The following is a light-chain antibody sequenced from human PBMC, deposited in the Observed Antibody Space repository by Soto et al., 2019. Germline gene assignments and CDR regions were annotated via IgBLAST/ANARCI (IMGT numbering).Light chain of an antibody. CDR3: QSYDSSLSVWV. CDR2: GNN. J-gene: IGLJ3*02. Sequence: QSVLTQPPSVSGAPGQRVTISCAGTSSNIGAGYDVHWYQQLPGTAPKLLIYGNNNRPSGVPDRFSGSKSGTSASLAITGLQAEDEADYYCQSYDSSLSVWVFGGGTELTVL. V-gene: IGLV1-40*01. CDR1: SSNIGAGYD.